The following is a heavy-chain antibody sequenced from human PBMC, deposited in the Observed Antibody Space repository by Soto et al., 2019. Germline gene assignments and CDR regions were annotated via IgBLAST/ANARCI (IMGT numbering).Heavy chain of an antibody. CDR2: ISGSGGST. J-gene: IGHJ6*02. CDR3: AKDLVVVAATPDEYYYYGMDV. V-gene: IGHV3-23*01. D-gene: IGHD2-15*01. CDR1: GFTFSSYA. Sequence: GGSLRLSCAASGFTFSSYAMSWVRQAPGKGLEWVSAISGSGGSTYYADSVKGRFTISRDSSKNTLYLQMNSLRAEDTAVYYCAKDLVVVAATPDEYYYYGMDVWGQGTTVTVSS.